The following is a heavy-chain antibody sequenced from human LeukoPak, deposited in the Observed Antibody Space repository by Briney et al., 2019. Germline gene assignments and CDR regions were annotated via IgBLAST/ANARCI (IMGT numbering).Heavy chain of an antibody. CDR2: IIPILGIA. D-gene: IGHD2-21*01. J-gene: IGHJ4*02. CDR1: GGTFSCYT. CDR3: ASSPYCGGDCYSY. Sequence: SVKVSCKASGGTFSCYTISWVRQAPGQGLEWMGRIIPILGIANYAQKFQGRVTITADKSTSTAYMELSSLRYEDTAVYYCASSPYCGGDCYSYWGQGTLVTVSS. V-gene: IGHV1-69*02.